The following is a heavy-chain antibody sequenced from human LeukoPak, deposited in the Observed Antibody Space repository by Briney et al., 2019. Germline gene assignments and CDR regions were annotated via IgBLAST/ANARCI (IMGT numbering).Heavy chain of an antibody. V-gene: IGHV3-30*03. CDR3: ARGNYYDSSGYKTG. CDR1: GFTFSSYG. D-gene: IGHD3-22*01. J-gene: IGHJ4*02. CDR2: ISYDGSNK. Sequence: GGSLRLSCAASGFTFSSYGMHWVRQAPGKGLEWVAVISYDGSNKYYADSVKGRFTISRDNSKNTLYLQMNSLGAEDTAVYYCARGNYYDSSGYKTGRGQGTLVTVSS.